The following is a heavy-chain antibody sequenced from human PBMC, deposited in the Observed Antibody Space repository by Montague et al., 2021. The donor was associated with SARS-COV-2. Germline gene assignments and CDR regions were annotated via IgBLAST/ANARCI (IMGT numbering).Heavy chain of an antibody. D-gene: IGHD3-9*01. CDR1: GYTFTDYH. J-gene: IGHJ4*02. CDR2: INPNSGGT. Sequence: SVMVSCKASGYTFTDYHMHWVRQAPGQGLEWMGWINPNSGGTKYAQKFQGWVTMTRDTSISTAYMELSRLKSDDTAVYYCASDMMTGYYKCDSWGQGTLVTVSS. V-gene: IGHV1-2*04. CDR3: ASDMMTGYYKCDS.